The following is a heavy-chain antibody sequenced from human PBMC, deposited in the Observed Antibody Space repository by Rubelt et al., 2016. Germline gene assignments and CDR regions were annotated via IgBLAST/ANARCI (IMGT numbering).Heavy chain of an antibody. Sequence: QVQLVQSGAEVKKPGASVKVSCKASGYTFTSYDINWVRQATGQGLEWMGWISAYNGNTNYAQKLQGRVTMTTDTSTSTAYMELSSLRSEDTAVYYCAREEGLTIFGHYGMDVWGQGTTVTVSS. CDR2: ISAYNGNT. J-gene: IGHJ6*02. D-gene: IGHD3-3*01. CDR1: GYTFTSYD. V-gene: IGHV1-18*01. CDR3: AREEGLTIFGHYGMDV.